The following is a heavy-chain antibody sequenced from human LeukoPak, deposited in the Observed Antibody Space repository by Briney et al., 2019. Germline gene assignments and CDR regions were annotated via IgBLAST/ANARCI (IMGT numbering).Heavy chain of an antibody. Sequence: ASVKASCKASGYTFTGYYMHWVRQAPGQGLEWMGWISPNSGGTNYAQKFQGRVTMTRDTSISTAYMELSRLRSDDTAVYYCAGNIVVVPAAIGWFDPWGQGTLVTVSS. CDR1: GYTFTGYY. V-gene: IGHV1-2*02. D-gene: IGHD2-2*01. CDR3: AGNIVVVPAAIGWFDP. CDR2: ISPNSGGT. J-gene: IGHJ5*02.